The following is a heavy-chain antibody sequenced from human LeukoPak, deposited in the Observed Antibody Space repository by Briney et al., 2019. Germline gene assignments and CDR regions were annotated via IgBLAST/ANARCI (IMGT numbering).Heavy chain of an antibody. CDR3: ARVSGSYPYYFDY. Sequence: SETLSLTCNVSGGSVSSDSYYWSWIRQPPGKGLEWIGYIYYSGSTNYNPSLKSRVIISIDTSKNQFSLKLSSVTAADTAVYYCARVSGSYPYYFDYWGQGTLVTVSS. J-gene: IGHJ4*02. V-gene: IGHV4-61*01. D-gene: IGHD1-26*01. CDR1: GGSVSSDSYY. CDR2: IYYSGST.